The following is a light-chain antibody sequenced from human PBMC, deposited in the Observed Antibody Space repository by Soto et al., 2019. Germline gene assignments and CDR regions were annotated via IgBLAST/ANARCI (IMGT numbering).Light chain of an antibody. CDR1: STDIGGYKY. J-gene: IGLJ1*01. CDR3: SSYAGGYTLDV. V-gene: IGLV2-14*01. Sequence: QSALTQPASVSGSPGQSITISCTGTSTDIGGYKYVSWYQQHPGKAPKLMIYEVSNRPSGVSNRFSGSKSGNTASLTISGLQAEDEADYYCSSYAGGYTLDVFGTGTKLTVL. CDR2: EVS.